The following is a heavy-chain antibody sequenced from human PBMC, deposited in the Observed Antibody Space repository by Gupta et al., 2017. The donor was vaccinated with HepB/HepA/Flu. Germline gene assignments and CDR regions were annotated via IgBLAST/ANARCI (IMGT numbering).Heavy chain of an antibody. CDR2: ISSVAGSS. D-gene: IGHD3-3*01. CDR1: GLPFKDYA. J-gene: IGHJ4*02. V-gene: IGHV3-23*01. Sequence: VYLRESGGGLVQPGGSVSLFCSASGLPFKDYAMRWVRPAPGTGLEWVSVISSVAGSSSYADFAKGRFSISRDNSENILYLEMNSLRADDTAIYYCAKEPSTWGSGYFDHWGQGILVSVSS. CDR3: AKEPSTWGSGYFDH.